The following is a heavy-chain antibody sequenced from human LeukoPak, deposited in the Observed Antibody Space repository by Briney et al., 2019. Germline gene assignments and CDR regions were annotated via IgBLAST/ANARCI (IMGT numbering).Heavy chain of an antibody. V-gene: IGHV1-2*02. CDR2: INPNSGGT. Sequence: GASVKVSCKASGYTFTGYYMHWVRQAPGQGLEWMGWINPNSGGTNYAQKFQGRVTTTRDTSISTAYMEMTSLTSEDTAVYLCATGSGYFPSWGQGTLVTVSS. CDR3: ATGSGYFPS. J-gene: IGHJ4*02. CDR1: GYTFTGYY. D-gene: IGHD3-3*01.